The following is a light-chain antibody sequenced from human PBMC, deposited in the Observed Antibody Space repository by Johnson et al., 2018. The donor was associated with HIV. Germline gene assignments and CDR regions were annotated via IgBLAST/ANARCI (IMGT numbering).Light chain of an antibody. J-gene: IGLJ1*01. CDR2: ENN. CDR3: GTWDSSLRKV. V-gene: IGLV1-51*02. Sequence: QSVLTQPPSVSAAPGQKVTISCSGSSSNIGNNYVSWYQQLPGTAPKLLIYENNKRPSGIPDRFSGSKSGTSATLGITGLQTGDEADYYCGTWDSSLRKVFVTGTKVTVL. CDR1: SSNIGNNY.